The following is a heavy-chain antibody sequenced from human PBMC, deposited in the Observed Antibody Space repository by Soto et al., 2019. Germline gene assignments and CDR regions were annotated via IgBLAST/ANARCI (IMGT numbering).Heavy chain of an antibody. J-gene: IGHJ6*02. CDR1: GGTFSTYS. CDR2: SPPIFGTS. D-gene: IGHD1-20*01. Sequence: QVQLVQSGAEVKKPGSSVKVSCKVSGGTFSTYSISWVRQAPGQGLEWMGGSPPIFGTSKYAQNFQGRVTITADESTSTAYMELSSLRSDDTAVYYCARGGRYPKSSYSYGMDVWGQGTTVTVSS. V-gene: IGHV1-69*01. CDR3: ARGGRYPKSSYSYGMDV.